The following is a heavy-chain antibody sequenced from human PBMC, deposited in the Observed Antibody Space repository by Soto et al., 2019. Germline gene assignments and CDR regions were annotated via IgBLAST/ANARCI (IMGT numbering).Heavy chain of an antibody. CDR2: ISYDGSNK. CDR3: AKVRGIAAAGHPPFDY. D-gene: IGHD6-13*01. Sequence: QVQLVESGGGVVQPGRSLRLSCAASGFTFSSYGMHWVRQAPGKGLEWVAVISYDGSNKYYADSVKGRFTISRDNSKNTLYLQMNSLRAEDTAVYYCAKVRGIAAAGHPPFDYWGQGTLVTVSS. J-gene: IGHJ4*02. V-gene: IGHV3-30*18. CDR1: GFTFSSYG.